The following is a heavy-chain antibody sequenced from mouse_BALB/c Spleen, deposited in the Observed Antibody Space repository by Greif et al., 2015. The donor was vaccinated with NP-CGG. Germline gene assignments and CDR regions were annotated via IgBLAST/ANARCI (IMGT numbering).Heavy chain of an antibody. CDR2: INPYNDDT. V-gene: IGHV1-14*01. CDR3: ARREPYYFDY. CDR1: GYTFISYV. J-gene: IGHJ2*01. Sequence: EVQLQESGPELVKPGASVKMSCKASGYTFISYVIHWVKQKPGQGLEWIGYINPYNDDTKCNEKFQGKATLTSDESSSTAYMELSSLTSENSAVYYCARREPYYFDYWGQGTTLTVSS.